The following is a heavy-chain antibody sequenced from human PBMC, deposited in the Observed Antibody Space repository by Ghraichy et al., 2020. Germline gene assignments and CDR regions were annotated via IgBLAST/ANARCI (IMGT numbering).Heavy chain of an antibody. D-gene: IGHD6-19*01. Sequence: GGSLRLSCAASGFTFSSYAMHWVRQAPGKGLEWVAVISYDGSNKYYADSVKGRFTISRDNSKNTLYLQMNSLRAEDTAVYYCARENYVELPGYSSGSGLNYWGQGTLVTVSS. V-gene: IGHV3-30-3*01. J-gene: IGHJ4*02. CDR2: ISYDGSNK. CDR3: ARENYVELPGYSSGSGLNY. CDR1: GFTFSSYA.